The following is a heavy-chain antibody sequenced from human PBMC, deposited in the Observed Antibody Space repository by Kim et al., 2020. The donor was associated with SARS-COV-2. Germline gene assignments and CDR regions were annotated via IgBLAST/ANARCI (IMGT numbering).Heavy chain of an antibody. J-gene: IGHJ3*02. D-gene: IGHD2-2*01. CDR2: IYYSGST. V-gene: IGHV4-31*03. Sequence: SETLSLTCTVSGGSISSGGYYWSWIRQHPGKGLEWIGYIYYSGSTYYNPSLKSRVTISVDTSKNQFSLKLSSVTAADTAVYYCAREFLSRVFRGYCSSTSCNDAFDIWGQGTMVTVSS. CDR1: GGSISSGGYY. CDR3: AREFLSRVFRGYCSSTSCNDAFDI.